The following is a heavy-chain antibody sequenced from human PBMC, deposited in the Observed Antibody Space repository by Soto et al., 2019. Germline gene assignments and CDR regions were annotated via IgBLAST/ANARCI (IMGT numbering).Heavy chain of an antibody. V-gene: IGHV4-30-4*01. CDR3: ARDRDYGGNDAFDI. Sequence: QVQLQESGPGLVKPSQTLSLTCTVSGGSISSGDYYWSWIRQPPGKGLEWIGYIYYSGSTYYNPSLTVLFTXXVXTXXNQFSLKLSSVTAADTAVYYCARDRDYGGNDAFDIWGQGTMVTVSS. J-gene: IGHJ3*02. CDR2: IYYSGST. D-gene: IGHD4-17*01. CDR1: GGSISSGDYY.